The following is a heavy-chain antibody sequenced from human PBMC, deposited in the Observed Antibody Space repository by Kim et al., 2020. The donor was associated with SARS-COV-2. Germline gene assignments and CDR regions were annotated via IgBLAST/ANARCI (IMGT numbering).Heavy chain of an antibody. CDR3: ARVYSSLFYGMDV. CDR1: GFTFSSYA. Sequence: GGSLRLSCAASGFTFSSYAMHWVRQAPGKGLEYVSAISSNGGSTYYANSVKGRFTISRDNSKNTLYLQMGSLRAEDMAVYYCARVYSSLFYGMDVWGQGTTVTVSS. CDR2: ISSNGGST. V-gene: IGHV3-64*01. D-gene: IGHD6-6*01. J-gene: IGHJ6*02.